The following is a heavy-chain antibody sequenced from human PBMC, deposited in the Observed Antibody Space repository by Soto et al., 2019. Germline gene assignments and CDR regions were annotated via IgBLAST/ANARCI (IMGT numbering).Heavy chain of an antibody. J-gene: IGHJ5*02. V-gene: IGHV3-23*01. CDR3: AKLVRGTNWFDP. CDR1: GFTFSSYA. CDR2: ISGSGGST. Sequence: LRLSCAASGFTFSSYAMSWVRQAPGKGLEWVSVISGSGGSTYYADSVKGRFTISRDNSKNTLYLQMNSLRAEDTAVYYCAKLVRGTNWFDPWGQGTLVTVSS. D-gene: IGHD3-10*01.